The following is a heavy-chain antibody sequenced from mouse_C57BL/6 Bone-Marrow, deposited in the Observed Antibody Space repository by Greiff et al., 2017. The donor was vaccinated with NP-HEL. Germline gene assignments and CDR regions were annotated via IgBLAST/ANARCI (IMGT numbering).Heavy chain of an antibody. V-gene: IGHV1-15*01. Sequence: QVQLQQSGAELARPGASVTLSCKASGYTFTDYEMHWVKQTPVHGLEWIGAIDPETGGTAYNQKFKGKAILTADKSSSTAYMELRSLTSEDSAVYYCTTHDGYYCWFAYWGQGTLVTVSA. CDR2: IDPETGGT. CDR3: TTHDGYYCWFAY. D-gene: IGHD2-3*01. J-gene: IGHJ3*01. CDR1: GYTFTDYE.